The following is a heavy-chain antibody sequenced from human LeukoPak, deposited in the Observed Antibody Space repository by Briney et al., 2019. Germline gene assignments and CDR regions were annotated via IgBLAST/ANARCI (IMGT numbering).Heavy chain of an antibody. J-gene: IGHJ4*02. CDR2: ISSSSRYI. CDR1: GFTFSDYK. Sequence: GGSLRLTCAASGFTFSDYKMNWVRQAPGKGLEWVSSISSSSRYILYSDSVKGRFTISRDNSKNSLYLQMSSLRAEDTAVYYCVRDSTAAHRDFDYWGQGTLVTVSS. D-gene: IGHD2-2*01. V-gene: IGHV3-21*01. CDR3: VRDSTAAHRDFDY.